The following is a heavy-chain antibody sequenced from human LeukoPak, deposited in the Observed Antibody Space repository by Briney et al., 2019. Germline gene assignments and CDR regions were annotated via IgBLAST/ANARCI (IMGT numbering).Heavy chain of an antibody. D-gene: IGHD5-12*01. CDR1: GFTVSSNY. Sequence: GGSLRLSCAASGFTVSSNYMSWVRQAPGKGLEWVANIKQDGSEKYYVDSVKGRFTISRDNAKNSLYLQMNSLRAEDTAVYYCARGLRTFDYWGQGTLVTVSS. CDR2: IKQDGSEK. CDR3: ARGLRTFDY. J-gene: IGHJ4*02. V-gene: IGHV3-7*01.